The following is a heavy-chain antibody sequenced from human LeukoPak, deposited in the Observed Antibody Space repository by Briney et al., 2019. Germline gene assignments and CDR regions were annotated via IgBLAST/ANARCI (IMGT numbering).Heavy chain of an antibody. CDR3: AKAKYYEFWRGYYPDY. CDR2: ISGSGGST. J-gene: IGHJ4*02. V-gene: IGHV3-23*01. D-gene: IGHD3-3*01. Sequence: GGSLRLSCAASGFTFSSYAMSWVRQAPGKGLEWVSAISGSGGSTYYADSVKGRFTISRDNSKNTLYLQMNSLRAEDTAVYYCAKAKYYEFWRGYYPDYWGQGTLVTVSS. CDR1: GFTFSSYA.